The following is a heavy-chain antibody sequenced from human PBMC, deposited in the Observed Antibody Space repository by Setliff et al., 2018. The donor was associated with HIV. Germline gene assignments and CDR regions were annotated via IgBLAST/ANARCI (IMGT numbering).Heavy chain of an antibody. Sequence: ASVKVSCKASGYTFTSHAMHWVRQAPGQRLEWMGWINAGNGNTKYSQKFQGRVTITRDTSASTAYMELSSLRSEDTAVYYCARVGLKHYYYGMGVWGQGTTVTVSS. CDR1: GYTFTSHA. D-gene: IGHD3-3*01. CDR3: ARVGLKHYYYGMGV. V-gene: IGHV1-3*01. J-gene: IGHJ6*02. CDR2: INAGNGNT.